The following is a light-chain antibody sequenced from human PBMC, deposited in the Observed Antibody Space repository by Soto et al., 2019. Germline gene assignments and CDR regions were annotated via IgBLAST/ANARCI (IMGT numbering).Light chain of an antibody. CDR2: DAS. CDR3: QLRGKWPPP. V-gene: IGKV3-11*01. J-gene: IGKJ4*01. CDR1: QSVSTY. Sequence: EIVLTQSPATLSLSPGERATLSCRASQSVSTYLAWYQKKPGQAPRILIYDASRRATGIPARFSGSGSGTDFTLTISSLEPEDFAVYYCQLRGKWPPPFGGGTKVEIK.